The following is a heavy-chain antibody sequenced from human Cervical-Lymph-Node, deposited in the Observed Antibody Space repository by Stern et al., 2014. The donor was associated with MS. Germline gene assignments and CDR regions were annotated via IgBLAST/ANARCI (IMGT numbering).Heavy chain of an antibody. CDR3: ARGLLGSENAFDI. D-gene: IGHD2-15*01. Sequence: VQLVQSGAEVKKPGASVKVSCKASGYTFTSYGISWVRQAPGQGLEWMGWISAYNGNPNYAQKLQGRVTMTTDPSPSTAYLELRSLGSEEPAVYYCARGLLGSENAFDIWGQGTMVTVSS. CDR1: GYTFTSYG. CDR2: ISAYNGNP. V-gene: IGHV1-18*01. J-gene: IGHJ3*02.